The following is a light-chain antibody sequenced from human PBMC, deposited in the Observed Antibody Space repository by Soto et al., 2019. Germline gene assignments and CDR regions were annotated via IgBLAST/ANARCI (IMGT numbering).Light chain of an antibody. V-gene: IGLV2-14*01. CDR1: SSDIGASNF. J-gene: IGLJ1*01. CDR2: EAT. Sequence: QSPPSLPGALCRSLGPSITVSCTGNSSDIGASNFVSWYQHLPGRAPKVIIFEATNRPSGVSNRFSGSKSGITASLTISGLQADEEAEYLCISYKTDDNFLFGTGTKVTVL. CDR3: ISYKTDDNFL.